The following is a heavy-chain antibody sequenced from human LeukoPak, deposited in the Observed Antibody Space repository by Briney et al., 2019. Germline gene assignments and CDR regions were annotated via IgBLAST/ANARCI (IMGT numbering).Heavy chain of an antibody. J-gene: IGHJ6*02. Sequence: GKSLRLSCAASGFTFSNYAMHWVRQAPGKGLEWVSLISSGGTYEYYADSVKGRFTISRDNSRNTLYLQMNSLRAEDTAVYYCAKGGRLRYFDDRVGYYGMDVWGQGTTVTVSS. CDR3: AKGGRLRYFDDRVGYYGMDV. V-gene: IGHV3-30*07. CDR1: GFTFSNYA. CDR2: ISSGGTYE. D-gene: IGHD3-9*01.